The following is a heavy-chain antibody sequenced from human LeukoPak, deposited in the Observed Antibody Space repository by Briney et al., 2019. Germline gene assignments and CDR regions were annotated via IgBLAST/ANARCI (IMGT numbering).Heavy chain of an antibody. V-gene: IGHV4-59*01. D-gene: IGHD2-21*01. Sequence: SETPSLTCSVSDDSITMYYWTWIRQPPGKGLEWIGYVDHTGSTNFNPSLNGRVSISRDTTKNLFSLRLRSVTAADTAVYYCARGVVIAPQTSDYWGQGTLVTVSS. CDR3: ARGVVIAPQTSDY. CDR2: VDHTGST. J-gene: IGHJ4*02. CDR1: DDSITMYY.